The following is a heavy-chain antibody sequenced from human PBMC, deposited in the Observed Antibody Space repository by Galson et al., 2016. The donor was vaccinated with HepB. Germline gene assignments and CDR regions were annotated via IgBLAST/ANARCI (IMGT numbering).Heavy chain of an antibody. V-gene: IGHV3-66*02. CDR1: GFTVSSNY. J-gene: IGHJ4*02. D-gene: IGHD4-17*01. Sequence: SLRLSCAASGFTVSSNYMTWVRQAPGKGLEYVSVIYSGGTTYYADSEKGRFTISRDNSKNTLFLQMNTLRAEDTAVYYCARGVYGDHGWFDYWGQGTLITVSP. CDR3: ARGVYGDHGWFDY. CDR2: IYSGGTT.